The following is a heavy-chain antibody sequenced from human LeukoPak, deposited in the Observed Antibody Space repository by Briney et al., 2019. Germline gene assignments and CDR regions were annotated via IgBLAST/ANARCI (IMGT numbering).Heavy chain of an antibody. CDR1: GYTFTSYG. D-gene: IGHD1-20*01. V-gene: IGHV1-18*01. J-gene: IGHJ2*01. Sequence: ASVKVSCKASGYTFTSYGISWVRQAPGQGLEWTGWISAYNGNTNYAQKLQGRVTMTTDASTSTAYMELRSLRSDDTAVYYCARAVFAGDLLTGYWYFDLWGRGTLVTVSS. CDR2: ISAYNGNT. CDR3: ARAVFAGDLLTGYWYFDL.